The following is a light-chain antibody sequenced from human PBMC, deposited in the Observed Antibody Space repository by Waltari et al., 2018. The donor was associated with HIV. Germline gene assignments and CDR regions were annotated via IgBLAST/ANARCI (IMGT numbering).Light chain of an antibody. J-gene: IGLJ1*01. CDR2: RNN. CDR1: RSDIGSNY. Sequence: QSVLTQPPSASGTPGQRVTISCSGARSDIGSNYVYWYQQLPGTAPKLLIYRNNQRTSGVPDRFSASKSGTSASLAISGLRSEDEADYYCAAWDVSLRGAYVFGTGTKVAVL. V-gene: IGLV1-47*01. CDR3: AAWDVSLRGAYV.